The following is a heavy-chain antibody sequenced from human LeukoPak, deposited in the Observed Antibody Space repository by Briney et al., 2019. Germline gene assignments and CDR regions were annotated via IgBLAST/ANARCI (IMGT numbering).Heavy chain of an antibody. D-gene: IGHD2-15*01. CDR1: GGYISSYY. CDR3: ARDIGYCSGGSCYFGTVDV. J-gene: IGHJ3*01. V-gene: IGHV4-59*01. CDR2: VYYTGST. Sequence: SETLSLTCSVSGGYISSYYWSWIRQPPGKGLEWIGFVYYTGSTNYTPSLKSRVTISVDTSKNQFSLRLSSVTAADTAVYYCARDIGYCSGGSCYFGTVDVWGQATSLTVSS.